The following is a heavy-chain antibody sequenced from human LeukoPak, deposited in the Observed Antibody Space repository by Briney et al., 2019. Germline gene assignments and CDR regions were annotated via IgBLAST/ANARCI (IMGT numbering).Heavy chain of an antibody. CDR3: SWYGFGWGYYMDV. D-gene: IGHD6-13*01. J-gene: IGHJ6*03. CDR1: GGSISSGSYY. V-gene: IGHV4-61*02. Sequence: SETLSLTCTVSGGSISSGSYYWSWIRQPAGKGLEWIGRIYTSGSTNYNPSLKSRVTISVDTSKNQFSLKLSSVTAADTAVYSSSWYGFGWGYYMDVWGKGTTVTVSS. CDR2: IYTSGST.